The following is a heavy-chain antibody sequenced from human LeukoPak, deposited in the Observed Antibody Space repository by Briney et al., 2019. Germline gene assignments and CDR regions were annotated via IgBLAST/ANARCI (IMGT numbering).Heavy chain of an antibody. V-gene: IGHV3-23*01. CDR1: GFTSSSYA. CDR3: ARTPWNWYFDL. D-gene: IGHD1-14*01. CDR2: ISGSGGST. Sequence: PGGSLRLSCAASGFTSSSYAMSWVCQAPGGGLEWVSAISGSGGSTYYADSVKGRFTISRDNSKNTLYLQMNSLRAEDTALYYCARTPWNWYFDLWGRGTLVTVSS. J-gene: IGHJ2*01.